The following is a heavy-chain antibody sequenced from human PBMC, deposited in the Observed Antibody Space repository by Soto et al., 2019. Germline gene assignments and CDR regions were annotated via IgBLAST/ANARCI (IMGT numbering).Heavy chain of an antibody. CDR3: TTTDFDWLLSSYYYYYGMDV. CDR1: GFTFSNAW. J-gene: IGHJ6*02. V-gene: IGHV3-15*07. D-gene: IGHD3-9*01. CDR2: IKSKTDGGTT. Sequence: GGSLRLSCAASGFTFSNAWMNWVRQAPGKGLEWVGRIKSKTDGGTTDYAAPVKGRFTISRDDSKNTLYLQMNSLKTEDTAVYYCTTTDFDWLLSSYYYYYGMDVWGQGTTVTVSS.